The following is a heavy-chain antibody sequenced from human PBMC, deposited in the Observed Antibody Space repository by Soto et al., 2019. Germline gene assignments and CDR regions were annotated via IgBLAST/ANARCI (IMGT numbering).Heavy chain of an antibody. V-gene: IGHV1-69*10. CDR2: IVPLFDII. Sequence: SVKVSCKTSGGSFSSYAISWVRQAPGQGLEWMGGIVPLFDIIDYAQRFQGRVTISADKSTSTAYMELGSLRSEDTALYYCARGVWDRSGGSCSGWFDPWGQGTLVTVSS. CDR3: ARGVWDRSGGSCSGWFDP. CDR1: GGSFSSYA. D-gene: IGHD2-15*01. J-gene: IGHJ5*02.